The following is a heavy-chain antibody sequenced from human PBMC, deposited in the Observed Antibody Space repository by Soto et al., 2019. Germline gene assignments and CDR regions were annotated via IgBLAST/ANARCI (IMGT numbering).Heavy chain of an antibody. CDR2: IKQDGSVT. V-gene: IGHV3-7*01. J-gene: IGHJ4*02. CDR3: ARDLGYYDSSGH. D-gene: IGHD3-22*01. CDR1: GFTFKSYW. Sequence: GGSLRLSCAASGFTFKSYWMSWVRQAPGKGLEWVGNIKQDGSVTYYVDSVRGRFIISRDNAKNSVYLQMSSLTGEDTAVYYCARDLGYYDSSGHWGQGTLVTVSS.